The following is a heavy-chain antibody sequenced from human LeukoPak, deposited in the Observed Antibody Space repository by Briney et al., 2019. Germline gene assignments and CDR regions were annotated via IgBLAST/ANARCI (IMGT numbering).Heavy chain of an antibody. D-gene: IGHD3-3*01. CDR3: AAEPATIFGVVRIRDY. Sequence: AGSLRLSCAASGFTFGDYYMSWIRQAPGKGLEWVSSISSISSYIYYADSVKGRFTISGDNAKNSLYLQMNSLRAEDTAVYYCAAEPATIFGVVRIRDYWGQGTLVTVSS. CDR2: ISSISSYI. CDR1: GFTFGDYY. J-gene: IGHJ4*02. V-gene: IGHV3-11*06.